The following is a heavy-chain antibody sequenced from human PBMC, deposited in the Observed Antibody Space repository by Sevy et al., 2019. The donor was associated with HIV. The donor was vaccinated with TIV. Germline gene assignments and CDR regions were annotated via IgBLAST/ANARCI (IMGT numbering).Heavy chain of an antibody. Sequence: GGSLRLSCAASGFTFSSYWMHWVRQAPGKGLVWVSRINSDGSSTSYADSVKGRITISRDNAKNTLYLQMNSLRAEDTAVYYCARQLRWLQFDYYGMDVWGQGTTVTVSS. CDR1: GFTFSSYW. CDR2: INSDGSST. D-gene: IGHD5-12*01. V-gene: IGHV3-74*01. CDR3: ARQLRWLQFDYYGMDV. J-gene: IGHJ6*02.